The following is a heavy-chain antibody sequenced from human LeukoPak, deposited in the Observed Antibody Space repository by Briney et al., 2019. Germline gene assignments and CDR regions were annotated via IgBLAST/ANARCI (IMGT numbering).Heavy chain of an antibody. CDR2: IDWDDDK. Sequence: SGPTLVNPTQTLTLTCTFSGFSLSTSGMCVSWIRQPPGKALEWLAPIDWDDDKYYSTSLKTRPTISKDTSKNQVVLTMTNMDPVDTATYYCARTTATMITHYYYYYMDVWGKGTTVTVSS. D-gene: IGHD3-16*01. V-gene: IGHV2-70*01. CDR1: GFSLSTSGMC. J-gene: IGHJ6*03. CDR3: ARTTATMITHYYYYYMDV.